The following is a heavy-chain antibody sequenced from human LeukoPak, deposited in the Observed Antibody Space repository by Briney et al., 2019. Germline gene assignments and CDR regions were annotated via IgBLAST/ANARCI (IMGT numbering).Heavy chain of an antibody. CDR1: GFTFSRYS. V-gene: IGHV3-21*05. CDR3: ARDGKQLGSDAFDI. Sequence: PGGSLRLSCVTSGFTFSRYSMNWVRQAPGKGLEWVSYISSSSSYIYYADPVKGRFTISRDNAKNSLYLQMNSLRAEDTAVYYCARDGKQLGSDAFDIWGQGTMVTVSS. CDR2: ISSSSSYI. D-gene: IGHD6-13*01. J-gene: IGHJ3*02.